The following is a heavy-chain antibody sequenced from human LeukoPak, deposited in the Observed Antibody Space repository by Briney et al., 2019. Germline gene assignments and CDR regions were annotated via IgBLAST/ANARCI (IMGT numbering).Heavy chain of an antibody. CDR2: INHSGST. Sequence: SETLSLTCAVYGGSFSGYYWSWIRQPPGKGLEWIGEINHSGSTNYNPSLKSRVTISVDTSKNQFSLKLSSVTAADTAVYYCARNRQWLLLYWYFDLWGRGTLVTVSS. V-gene: IGHV4-34*01. CDR3: ARNRQWLLLYWYFDL. D-gene: IGHD6-19*01. CDR1: GGSFSGYY. J-gene: IGHJ2*01.